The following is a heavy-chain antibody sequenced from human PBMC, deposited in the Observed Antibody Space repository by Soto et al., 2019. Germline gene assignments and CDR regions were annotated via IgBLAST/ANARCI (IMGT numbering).Heavy chain of an antibody. D-gene: IGHD3-3*01. V-gene: IGHV3-48*02. CDR3: ARVIWSGHLTSDL. CDR2: ISSSSSTI. CDR1: GFTFSSNS. Sequence: EVQVVESGGGLGQPGGSLRLSCAASGFTFSSNSMNWVRQAPGKGLEWISYISSSSSTIYADSVKGRFTISRDNAKNSLYLQMNSLRDEDTAVYYCARVIWSGHLTSDLWVQGTLVTVSS. J-gene: IGHJ5*02.